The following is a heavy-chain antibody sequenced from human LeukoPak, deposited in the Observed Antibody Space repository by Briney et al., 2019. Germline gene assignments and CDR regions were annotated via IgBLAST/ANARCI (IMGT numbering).Heavy chain of an antibody. CDR1: GFTFSSYG. J-gene: IGHJ4*02. D-gene: IGHD3-3*01. CDR3: ARSRKAIFGVVTTTTLDY. CDR2: IRYDGSNK. Sequence: GGSLRLSCAASGFTFSSYGMHWVRQAPGKGLEWVAFIRYDGSNKYYADSVKGRFTISRDNSKNTLYLQMNSLRAEDTAVYYCARSRKAIFGVVTTTTLDYWGQGTLVTVSS. V-gene: IGHV3-30*02.